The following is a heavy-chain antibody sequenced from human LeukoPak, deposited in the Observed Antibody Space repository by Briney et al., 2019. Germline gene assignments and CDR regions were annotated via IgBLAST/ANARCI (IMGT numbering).Heavy chain of an antibody. Sequence: PSETLSLTCTVSGGSISSYYWSWIRQPPGKGLEWIGHIYYSGSTNYNPSLKSRVTISEDTSKNQFSLKLSSVTAADTAVYYCATTYYYGSGSYSLVYWGQGTLVTVSS. CDR3: ATTYYYGSGSYSLVY. V-gene: IGHV4-59*01. D-gene: IGHD3-10*01. J-gene: IGHJ4*02. CDR1: GGSISSYY. CDR2: IYYSGST.